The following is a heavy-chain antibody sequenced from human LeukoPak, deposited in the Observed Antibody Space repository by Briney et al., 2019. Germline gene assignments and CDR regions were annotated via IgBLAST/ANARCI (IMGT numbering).Heavy chain of an antibody. CDR1: GFTFSSSW. V-gene: IGHV3-7*04. CDR3: VRAHHPGGWFDP. J-gene: IGHJ5*02. CDR2: INQDGGEI. D-gene: IGHD3-10*01. Sequence: GGSPRLSCAASGFTFSSSWMTWVRQAPGKGLEWVASINQDGGEIHYVDSVKGRFTISRDNAKNSLYLQMNSLTAEDTAVHYCVRAHHPGGWFDPWGQGTLVTVSS.